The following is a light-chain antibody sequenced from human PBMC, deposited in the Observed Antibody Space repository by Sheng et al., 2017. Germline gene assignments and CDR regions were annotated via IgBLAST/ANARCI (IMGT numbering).Light chain of an antibody. CDR2: GNT. CDR1: SSNIGAGYD. J-gene: IGLJ1*01. V-gene: IGLV1-40*01. CDR3: QSYESSVNYV. Sequence: QSVLTQPPSVSGAPGQRVTISCTGSSSNIGAGYDVHWYHQLPGTAPKLLIYGNTNRPSGVPDRFSGSRSGTSASLAITGLQAEDEADYYCQSYESSVNYVFGTGTKVTVL.